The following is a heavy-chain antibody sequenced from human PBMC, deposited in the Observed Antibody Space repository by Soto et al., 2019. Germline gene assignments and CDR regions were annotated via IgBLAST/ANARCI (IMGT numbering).Heavy chain of an antibody. D-gene: IGHD5-18*01. Sequence: HGGSLKISCKGSGYSFTSYWIGWVRQMPGKGLEWMGIIYPGDSDTRYSPSFQGQVTTSVDKSINTAYLQWSSLKATDTALHYCAAGVVYNYGYDRGQGTLVTVSS. V-gene: IGHV5-51*01. CDR2: IYPGDSDT. CDR3: AAGVVYNYGYD. J-gene: IGHJ4*02. CDR1: GYSFTSYW.